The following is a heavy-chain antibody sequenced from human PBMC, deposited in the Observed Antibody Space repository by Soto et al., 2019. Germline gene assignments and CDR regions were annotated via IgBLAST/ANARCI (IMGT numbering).Heavy chain of an antibody. Sequence: QVQLMESGGGVVQPGRSLRLSCAASGFTFSSYGMHWVRQAPGKGLEWVAVISYDGSNKYYADSVKGRFTISRDNSKNTLYLQMNSLRAEDTAVYYCAKGFLIAMVRDSLDYWGQGTLVTVSS. D-gene: IGHD3-10*01. J-gene: IGHJ4*02. CDR3: AKGFLIAMVRDSLDY. CDR2: ISYDGSNK. CDR1: GFTFSSYG. V-gene: IGHV3-30*18.